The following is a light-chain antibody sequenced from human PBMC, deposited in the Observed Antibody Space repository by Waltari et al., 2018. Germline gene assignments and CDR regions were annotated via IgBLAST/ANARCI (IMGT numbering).Light chain of an antibody. V-gene: IGKV1-27*01. CDR1: QGINKE. CDR2: AAS. CDR3: QQDYTTPLT. Sequence: DIQMAQSPSSLSASVGDRVTVTCRASQGINKELNWYQQKPGKAPTLLIYAASSLQTGVSSRFSSSGSGTDFTLTISNLQPEDVATYYCQQDYTTPLTFGGGTKVEIK. J-gene: IGKJ4*01.